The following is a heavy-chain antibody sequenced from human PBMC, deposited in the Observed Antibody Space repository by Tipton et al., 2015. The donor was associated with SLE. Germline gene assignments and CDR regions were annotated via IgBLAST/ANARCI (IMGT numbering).Heavy chain of an antibody. CDR3: ARVPQQLDY. Sequence: TLSLTCAVSGYSISSSSYYWGWIRQPPGKGLEWIGSIYYSGSTYYNPSPKSRVTISVDTSKNQFSLKLSSVTAADTAVYYCARVPQQLDYWGQGTLVTVSS. V-gene: IGHV4-39*07. D-gene: IGHD6-13*01. CDR2: IYYSGST. CDR1: GYSISSSSYY. J-gene: IGHJ4*02.